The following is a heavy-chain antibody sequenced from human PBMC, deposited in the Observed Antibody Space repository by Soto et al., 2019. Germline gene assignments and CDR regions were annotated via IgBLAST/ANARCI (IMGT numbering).Heavy chain of an antibody. CDR1: GGTSKMYS. CDR3: TFGLDFAHSWSWFDP. Sequence: QVQLVQSGAEVKKPGSSVKVSCKASGGTSKMYSISWVRQAPGQGLEWLGGIMPIYDSINYAQKFQGRVTITADESTSTTYMELRSLRSEDTAVYYCTFGLDFAHSWSWFDPWGQGTLVTVSS. D-gene: IGHD1-26*01. V-gene: IGHV1-69*01. J-gene: IGHJ5*02. CDR2: IMPIYDSI.